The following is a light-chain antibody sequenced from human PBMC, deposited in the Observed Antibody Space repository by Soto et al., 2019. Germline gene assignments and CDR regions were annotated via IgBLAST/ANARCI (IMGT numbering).Light chain of an antibody. CDR3: QQHGTSPIT. Sequence: VLTQSPGTLSLSPGERATLSCRASQSVSSSYLAWYQQKPGQTPRLLVYGASSRATGIPDRFSGSGSGTDFTLTISRLEPEDFAVYYCQQHGTSPITFGQGTRLEIK. J-gene: IGKJ5*01. V-gene: IGKV3-20*01. CDR2: GAS. CDR1: QSVSSSY.